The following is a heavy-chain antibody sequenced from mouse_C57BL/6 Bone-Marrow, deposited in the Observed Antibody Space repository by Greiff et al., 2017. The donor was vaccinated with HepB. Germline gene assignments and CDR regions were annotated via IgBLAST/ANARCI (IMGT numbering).Heavy chain of an antibody. CDR2: INPSSGYT. CDR1: GYTFTSYW. J-gene: IGHJ3*01. Sequence: QVQLQQSGAELAKPGASVKLSCKASGYTFTSYWMHWVKQRPGQGLEWIGYINPSSGYTKYNQKFKDKATLTADKSSSTAYMQLSSLTYEDSAVYYCASNYYGSSSWFAYWGQGTLVTVSA. D-gene: IGHD1-1*01. CDR3: ASNYYGSSSWFAY. V-gene: IGHV1-7*01.